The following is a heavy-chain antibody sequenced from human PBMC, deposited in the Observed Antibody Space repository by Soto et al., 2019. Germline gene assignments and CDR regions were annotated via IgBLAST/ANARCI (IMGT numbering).Heavy chain of an antibody. CDR1: VYAKSGYV. CDR2: IIPIFGTA. Sequence: WKAAVYAKSGYVSGRGRQTQGQGLEWMGGIIPIFGTANYAQKFQGRVTITADESTSTAYMELSSLRSEDTAVYYCARTSGGVVVDAWYFDLPGRGTLVTVPS. CDR3: ARTSGGVVVDAWYFDL. V-gene: IGHV1-69*01. D-gene: IGHD3-22*01. J-gene: IGHJ2*01.